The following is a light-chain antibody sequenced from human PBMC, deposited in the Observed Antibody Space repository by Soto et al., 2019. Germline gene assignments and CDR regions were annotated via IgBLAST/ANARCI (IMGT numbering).Light chain of an antibody. J-gene: IGKJ5*01. CDR2: DAS. V-gene: IGKV3-11*01. CDR3: QQRSNWPPT. CDR1: QSVSSY. Sequence: EIVLTQSPATLSLSPGERATKSCRASQSVSSYLAWYQQKPGQAPRLLIYDASNRATGIPARFSGSGSGTDFTLTIISLEPEDFAVYYCQQRSNWPPTFCQGTRLEIK.